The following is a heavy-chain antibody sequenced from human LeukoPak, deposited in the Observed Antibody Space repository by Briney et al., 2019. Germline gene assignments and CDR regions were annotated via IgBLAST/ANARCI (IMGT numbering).Heavy chain of an antibody. V-gene: IGHV3-11*01. CDR3: VRGYSYGWFDP. Sequence: GGSLRLSCAASGFTFSDYNMRWIRQAPGKGLEWVSSISRSGSTKYYADSVKGRFTISRDNSKNTLYLQMNSLRADDTAVYYCVRGYSYGWFDPWGQGTLVTVSS. D-gene: IGHD5-18*01. CDR1: GFTFSDYN. CDR2: ISRSGSTK. J-gene: IGHJ5*02.